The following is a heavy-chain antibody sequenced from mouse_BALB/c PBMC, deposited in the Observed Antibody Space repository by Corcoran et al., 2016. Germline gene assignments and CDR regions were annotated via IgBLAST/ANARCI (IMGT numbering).Heavy chain of an antibody. D-gene: IGHD1-1*01. CDR2: IDPANGNT. J-gene: IGHJ4*01. CDR1: GFNIKDTY. CDR3: ASYYYSNSSRAIHY. Sequence: EVQLQQSGAEFVKPGASVKLSCTASGFNIKDTYMHWVKQRPEQGLEWIGRIDPANGNTKYDPKFQGKATITADTSSSTAYLQLSSLTSEDTAVYYCASYYYSNSSRAIHYWRQGPSV. V-gene: IGHV14-3*02.